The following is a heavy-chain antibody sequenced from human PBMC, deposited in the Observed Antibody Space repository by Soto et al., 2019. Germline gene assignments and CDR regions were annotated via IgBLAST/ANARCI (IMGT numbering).Heavy chain of an antibody. V-gene: IGHV1-2*02. J-gene: IGHJ6*02. CDR3: AKDQGGYMVSGMDV. CDR2: INPNSGAT. D-gene: IGHD2-2*02. CDR1: GYTFTEYY. Sequence: QVQLVQSRAEVKKPGASVNVSCKASGYTFTEYYIYWLRQAPGHGLEWMGWINPNSGATNYAHNFRGRVTMTRDTSIRAAYMELSRLSSDDTAVYYCAKDQGGYMVSGMDVWGQGTTVTVSS.